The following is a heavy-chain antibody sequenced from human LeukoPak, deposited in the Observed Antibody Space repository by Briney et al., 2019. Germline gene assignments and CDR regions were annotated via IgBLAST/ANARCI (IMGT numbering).Heavy chain of an antibody. Sequence: SETLSLTCTVSGGSISSGSYYWGWIRQPPGKGLEWIGSMYHSGSAYYNPSLRSRVTISVDTSKNQFSLKLSFVTAADTAIYYCARGGGGGYDLGQWGQGTLVTVSS. D-gene: IGHD5-12*01. CDR2: MYHSGSA. V-gene: IGHV4-39*07. CDR1: GGSISSGSYY. CDR3: ARGGGGGYDLGQ. J-gene: IGHJ4*02.